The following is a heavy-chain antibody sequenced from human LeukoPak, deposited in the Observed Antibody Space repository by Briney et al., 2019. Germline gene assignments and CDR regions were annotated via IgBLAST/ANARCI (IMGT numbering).Heavy chain of an antibody. CDR1: GGSISSYSYY. J-gene: IGHJ4*02. CDR2: IYYSGST. V-gene: IGHV4-39*07. D-gene: IGHD5-12*01. CDR3: ASYSGYDWYFDY. Sequence: NPSETLSLTCTVSGGSISSYSYYWGWIRQPPGKGLEWIGTIYYSGSTYYNPSLKSRVTISVDRSKNQFSLKLSSVTAADTAVYYCASYSGYDWYFDYWGQGTLVTVSS.